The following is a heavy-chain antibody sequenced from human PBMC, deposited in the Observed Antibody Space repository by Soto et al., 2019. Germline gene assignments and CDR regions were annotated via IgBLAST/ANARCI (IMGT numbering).Heavy chain of an antibody. Sequence: PGGSLRLSCAASGFTFSSYAMSWVRQAPGKGLGWVSAISGSGGSTYYADSVKGRFTISRDNSKNTLYLQMNSLRAEDTAVYYCAKGGREIYYYYGMDVWGQGTTVTVSS. CDR1: GFTFSSYA. V-gene: IGHV3-23*01. J-gene: IGHJ6*02. CDR2: ISGSGGST. D-gene: IGHD1-26*01. CDR3: AKGGREIYYYYGMDV.